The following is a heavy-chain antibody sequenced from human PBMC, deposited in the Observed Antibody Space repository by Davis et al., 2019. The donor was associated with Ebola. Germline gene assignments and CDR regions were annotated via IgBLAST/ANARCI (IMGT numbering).Heavy chain of an antibody. D-gene: IGHD6-13*01. V-gene: IGHV1-69*05. Sequence: AASVKVSCKASGGTFSSYAISWVRQAPGQGLEWMGGIIPIFGTANYAQKFQGRVTMTRDTSTSTVYMELSSLRSEDTAVYYCARERRPYIAVAGTDYWGQGTLVTVSS. J-gene: IGHJ4*02. CDR3: ARERRPYIAVAGTDY. CDR2: IIPIFGTA. CDR1: GGTFSSYA.